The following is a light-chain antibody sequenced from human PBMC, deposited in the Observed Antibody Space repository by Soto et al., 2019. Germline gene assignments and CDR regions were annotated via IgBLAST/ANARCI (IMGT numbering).Light chain of an antibody. CDR1: SSDVGAYNY. J-gene: IGLJ1*01. CDR3: GSFAGGNTFV. V-gene: IGLV2-8*01. CDR2: QVS. Sequence: QSALTQPPSASGSPGQSVTVSCTGTSSDVGAYNYVSWYQHHPGKAPKLIIYQVSKRPSGVPDRFSGSKSGNTASLTVSGLQSEDEADYYCGSFAGGNTFVFGTGTRSPS.